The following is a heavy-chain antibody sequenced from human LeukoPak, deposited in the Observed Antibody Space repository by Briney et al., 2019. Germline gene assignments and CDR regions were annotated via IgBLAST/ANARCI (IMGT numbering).Heavy chain of an antibody. J-gene: IGHJ6*03. CDR2: MNPNSGNT. CDR1: GYTFTSYD. D-gene: IGHD6-13*01. CDR3: ARILGGSSWYLFYYYMDV. Sequence: ASVKVSCKASGYTFTSYDINWARQATGQGLEWMGWMNPNSGNTGYAQKFQGRVTMTRNTSISTAYMELSSLRSEDTAVYYCARILGGSSWYLFYYYMDVWGKGTTVTVSS. V-gene: IGHV1-8*01.